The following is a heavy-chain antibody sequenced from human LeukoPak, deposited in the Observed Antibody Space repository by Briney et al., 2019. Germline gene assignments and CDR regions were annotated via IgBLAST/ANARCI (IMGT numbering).Heavy chain of an antibody. D-gene: IGHD6-19*01. CDR3: AKNRRMGPVLAVALHRGWFDP. J-gene: IGHJ5*02. V-gene: IGHV3-23*01. CDR1: GFTFSNAW. CDR2: ISGSGGST. Sequence: GGSLRLSCAASGFTFSNAWMSWVRQAPGKGLEWVSAISGSGGSTYYADSVKGRFTISRDNSKNTLYLQMNSLRAEDTAVYYCAKNRRMGPVLAVALHRGWFDPWGQGTLVTVSS.